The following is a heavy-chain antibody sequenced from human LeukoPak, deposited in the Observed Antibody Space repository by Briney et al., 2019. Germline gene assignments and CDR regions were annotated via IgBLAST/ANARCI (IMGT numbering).Heavy chain of an antibody. V-gene: IGHV3-9*01. J-gene: IGHJ6*02. CDR1: GFTFDDYA. Sequence: GRSLRLSCAASGFTFDDYAMHWFRQAPGKGLDGVSGIGWNSGSLVYADSVKGRFTISRDNAKNSLYLQMNSLRAEDTALYHCAKDMGAAAGTFSPRNYYYYYGVDVWGQGTTVTVSS. CDR3: AKDMGAAAGTFSPRNYYYYYGVDV. D-gene: IGHD6-13*01. CDR2: IGWNSGSL.